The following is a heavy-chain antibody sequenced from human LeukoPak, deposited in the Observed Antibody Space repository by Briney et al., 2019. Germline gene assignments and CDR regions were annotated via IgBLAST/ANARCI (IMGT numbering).Heavy chain of an antibody. J-gene: IGHJ4*02. D-gene: IGHD6-13*01. V-gene: IGHV3-23*01. CDR3: AKALEQETVIALDF. CDR1: GFTFSTYA. Sequence: PGGSLRLSCAASGFTFSTYAMSWVRQAPGEGLEWVSAISGSGGSTYYADSVKGRFTISRDNSKNTLYLQMNSLRAEDTSIYFCAKALEQETVIALDFWGQGTLVTVSS. CDR2: ISGSGGST.